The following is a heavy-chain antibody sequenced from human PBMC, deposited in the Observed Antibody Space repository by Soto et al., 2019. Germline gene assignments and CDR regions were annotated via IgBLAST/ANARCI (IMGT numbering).Heavy chain of an antibody. J-gene: IGHJ3*02. V-gene: IGHV3-11*01. Sequence: GGSLRLSCAASGFRFSDYYMNWVRQAPGKGLEWIAYSSGTGAVIYYADSVQGRFTISRDNPKNTLYLQMDSLRPEDTAVYYCATIRDFYPKGRYDHLDVFDIWGQGTLVTVSS. D-gene: IGHD2-2*01. CDR3: ATIRDFYPKGRYDHLDVFDI. CDR2: SSGTGAVI. CDR1: GFRFSDYY.